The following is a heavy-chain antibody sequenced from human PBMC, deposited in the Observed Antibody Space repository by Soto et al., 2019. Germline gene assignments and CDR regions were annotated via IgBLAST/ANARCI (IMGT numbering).Heavy chain of an antibody. CDR3: AKGQEYQLGYYYYYMDV. CDR1: GFTFSSYA. V-gene: IGHV3-23*01. Sequence: GGSLRLSCAASGFTFSSYAMSWVRQAPGKGLEWVSAISGSGGSTYYADSVKGRFTISRDNSKNTLYLQMNSLRAEDTAVYYCAKGQEYQLGYYYYYMDVWGKGTTVTVSS. J-gene: IGHJ6*03. CDR2: ISGSGGST. D-gene: IGHD2-2*01.